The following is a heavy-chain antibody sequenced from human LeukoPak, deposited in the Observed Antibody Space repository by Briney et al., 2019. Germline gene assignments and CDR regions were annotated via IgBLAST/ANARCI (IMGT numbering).Heavy chain of an antibody. J-gene: IGHJ6*02. D-gene: IGHD3-9*01. CDR2: IYHSGST. V-gene: IGHV4-4*02. CDR1: GGSISSSNW. Sequence: PSETLSLTCAVSGGSISSSNWWSWVRPPPGKGLEWIGEIYHSGSTNYNPSLKSRVTISVDKSKNQFSLKLSSVTAADTAVYYCAKTNYDILAGYYRGMDVWGQGTTVTVSS. CDR3: AKTNYDILAGYYRGMDV.